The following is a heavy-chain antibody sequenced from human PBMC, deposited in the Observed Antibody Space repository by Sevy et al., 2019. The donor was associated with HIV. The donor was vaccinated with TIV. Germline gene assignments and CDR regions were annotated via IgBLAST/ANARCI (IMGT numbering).Heavy chain of an antibody. D-gene: IGHD2-8*01. CDR2: ISYSGSHI. CDR3: ARGVGANAQFDY. CDR1: GFTFSRSS. V-gene: IGHV3-21*01. J-gene: IGHJ4*02. Sequence: GGSLRLSCAASGFTFSRSSMNWVRLAPGKGLEWLSSISYSGSHIYYADSLRGRFSISRDIAKSSLYLQMNSLRAEDTAVYYCARGVGANAQFDYWGRGTLVTVSS.